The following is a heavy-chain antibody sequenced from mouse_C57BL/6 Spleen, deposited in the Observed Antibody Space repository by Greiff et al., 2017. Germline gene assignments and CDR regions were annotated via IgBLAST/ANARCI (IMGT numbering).Heavy chain of an antibody. Sequence: EVKLMESGGGLVQPGGSLKLSCAASGFTFSDYGMAWVRQAPRKGLEWVAFISNLGCSIYYADTVTGRFTISRENAKNTPYLEMSSLRSEDTAMYYCARVYDYHFDYWGQGTTLTVSS. V-gene: IGHV5-15*01. D-gene: IGHD2-4*01. CDR3: ARVYDYHFDY. CDR2: ISNLGCSI. J-gene: IGHJ2*01. CDR1: GFTFSDYG.